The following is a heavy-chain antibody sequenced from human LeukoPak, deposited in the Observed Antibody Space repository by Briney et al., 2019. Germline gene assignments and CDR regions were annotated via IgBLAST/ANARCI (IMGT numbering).Heavy chain of an antibody. J-gene: IGHJ4*02. CDR1: GFTFSSYT. Sequence: SGGSLRLSCAASGFTFSSYTTNWIRQAPGKGLEWISFINTKSKAIYYADSVKGRFIISRDNARNLLHLQMNSLRAEDTALYFCVRDQDWAFDYWGQGTLVTVSS. CDR2: INTKSKAI. V-gene: IGHV3-48*01. D-gene: IGHD3/OR15-3a*01. CDR3: VRDQDWAFDY.